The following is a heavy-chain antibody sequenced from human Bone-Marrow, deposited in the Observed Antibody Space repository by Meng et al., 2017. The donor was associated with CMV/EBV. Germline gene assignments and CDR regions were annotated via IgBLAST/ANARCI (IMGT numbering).Heavy chain of an antibody. CDR3: ATDHSGSYYDGGWFDP. V-gene: IGHV1-46*01. J-gene: IGHJ5*02. D-gene: IGHD1-26*01. Sequence: QVQLVQSGAEVKKPGASVKVSCKASGYTFTSYFMHWVRQAPGQGLEWMGVISPSGVSTTYAPNFQGRVTMTRDTSTSTVYMELSSLRSEDTAVYYCATDHSGSYYDGGWFDPWGQGTLVTVSS. CDR1: GYTFTSYF. CDR2: ISPSGVST.